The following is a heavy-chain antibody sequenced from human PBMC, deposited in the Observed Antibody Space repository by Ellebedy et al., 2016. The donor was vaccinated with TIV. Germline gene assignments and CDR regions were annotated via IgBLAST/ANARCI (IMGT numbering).Heavy chain of an antibody. CDR2: LGGDGYT. CDR1: GFTLDTNA. J-gene: IGHJ5*01. V-gene: IGHV3-23*01. D-gene: IGHD1-1*01. Sequence: GESLKISCATSGFTLDTNAMAWVRQAPGKGLEWVSGLGGDGYTHYPDSVKGRFTISRYSSKNTLYLQMKSLRAEDTATYFCAKDIWKWTFDSWGQGILVTVSS. CDR3: AKDIWKWTFDS.